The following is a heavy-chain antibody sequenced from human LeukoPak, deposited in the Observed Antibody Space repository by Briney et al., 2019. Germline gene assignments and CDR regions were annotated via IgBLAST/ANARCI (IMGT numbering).Heavy chain of an antibody. Sequence: GGSLRLSCAASGFTFSTYSMDWVRQAPGKGLEWVSSISSGSSYIYYADSVKGRFTISRDNAKNSLYLQINSLRAEDTAVYYCARFPAPYAYHTSGYDSRGQGTLVTVSS. CDR1: GFTFSTYS. V-gene: IGHV3-21*04. J-gene: IGHJ4*02. CDR2: ISSGSSYI. D-gene: IGHD3-22*01. CDR3: ARFPAPYAYHTSGYDS.